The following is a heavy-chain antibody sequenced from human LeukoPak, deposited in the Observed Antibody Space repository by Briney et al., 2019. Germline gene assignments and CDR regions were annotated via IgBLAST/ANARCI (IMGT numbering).Heavy chain of an antibody. V-gene: IGHV5-51*01. CDR1: GYRFGNYW. CDR2: IYPGDSDT. Sequence: GESLKISCKGFGYRFGNYWIAWVRQMPVKGLESMGIIYPGDSDTRYSPSFQAQVTFSADKSISTAYLQWSSLKASDTAMYYCARLSDGYNDFWGQGTLVTVSS. D-gene: IGHD5-24*01. J-gene: IGHJ4*02. CDR3: ARLSDGYNDF.